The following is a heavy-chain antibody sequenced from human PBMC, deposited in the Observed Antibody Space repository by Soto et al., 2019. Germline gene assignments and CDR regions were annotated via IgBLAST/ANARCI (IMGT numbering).Heavy chain of an antibody. CDR3: AKDYCVRTSCYGEGFPDF. CDR1: GGSISGSSYY. D-gene: IGHD2-2*01. Sequence: SETLSLTCTVSGGSISGSSYYWGWIRQPPGKGLEWIGSICYSGSTYYNPSLKSRVTISRDNAKNSLYLQMNSLRAEDTAVYYCAKDYCVRTSCYGEGFPDFRSQGTLVTVSS. CDR2: ICYSGST. J-gene: IGHJ4*02. V-gene: IGHV4-39*02.